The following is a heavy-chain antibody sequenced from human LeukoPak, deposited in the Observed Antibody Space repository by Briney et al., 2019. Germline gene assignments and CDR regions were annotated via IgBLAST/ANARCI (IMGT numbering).Heavy chain of an antibody. V-gene: IGHV3-7*01. CDR1: GFTVSGNW. CDR3: TRDVHDY. J-gene: IGHJ4*02. CDR2: IKQDGSDK. D-gene: IGHD3-10*02. Sequence: GGSLRLSCAASGFTVSGNWMSWVRQAPGKGLEWVATIKQDGSDKYYVDSVKGRFSIPRDNAESSLYLQMNSLRAEDTAVYYCTRDVHDYWGQGTLVTVSS.